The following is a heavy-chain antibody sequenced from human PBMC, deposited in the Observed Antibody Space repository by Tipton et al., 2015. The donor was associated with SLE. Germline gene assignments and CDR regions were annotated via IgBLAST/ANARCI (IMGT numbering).Heavy chain of an antibody. CDR1: GITFSDAW. CDR2: IISERYGGTT. Sequence: SLRLSCAASGITFSDAWMSWMRQAPGKGLELVGRIISERYGGTTDYAAPVKGRITISRDDSKNMMYLHMNSLRTEDTAVYYCATWESGLWGQGTLVTVSS. V-gene: IGHV3-15*01. J-gene: IGHJ4*02. CDR3: ATWESGL. D-gene: IGHD1-26*01.